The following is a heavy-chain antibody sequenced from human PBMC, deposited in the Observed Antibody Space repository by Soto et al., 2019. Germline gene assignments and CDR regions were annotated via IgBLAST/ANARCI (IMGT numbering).Heavy chain of an antibody. CDR2: IIPILGIA. CDR3: ARGAAGTSGDYYYYYYMDV. Sequence: QVQLVQSGAEVQKPGSSVKVSCKASGGTFSSYTISWVRQAPGQGLEWMGRIIPILGIANYAQKFQGRVTITADKSTSTAYMELSSLRSEDTAVYYCARGAAGTSGDYYYYYYMDVWGKGTTVTVSS. J-gene: IGHJ6*03. D-gene: IGHD6-13*01. V-gene: IGHV1-69*02. CDR1: GGTFSSYT.